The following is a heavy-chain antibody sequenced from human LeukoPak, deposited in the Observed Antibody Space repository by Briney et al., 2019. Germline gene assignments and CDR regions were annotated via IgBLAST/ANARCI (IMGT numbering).Heavy chain of an antibody. CDR1: GYSFTNYW. D-gene: IGHD5-18*01. Sequence: GEPLKISCKGSGYSFTNYWIGWVRQMPGKGLEWMGIIYPDDSDTRYSPSFQGQVTISADKSISTAYLQWSSLKASDTAMYYCVRRRGDTALDYWGQGTLVTVSS. CDR3: VRRRGDTALDY. V-gene: IGHV5-51*01. CDR2: IYPDDSDT. J-gene: IGHJ4*02.